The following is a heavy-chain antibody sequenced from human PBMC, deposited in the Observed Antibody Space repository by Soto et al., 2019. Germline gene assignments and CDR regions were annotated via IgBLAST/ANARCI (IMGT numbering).Heavy chain of an antibody. Sequence: EVQLVESGGDLVQPGGSLRLSCAGSGFTLKSFSLNWVRQAPGKGLEWVSYISSSRSTIYYADSVKGRFTISRDDDKKSLYLQMNSLRDDDTAEYYCVRGRSDSLMDVWGQGTTVTVSS. CDR1: GFTLKSFS. V-gene: IGHV3-48*02. J-gene: IGHJ6*02. CDR2: ISSSRSTI. CDR3: VRGRSDSLMDV. D-gene: IGHD2-15*01.